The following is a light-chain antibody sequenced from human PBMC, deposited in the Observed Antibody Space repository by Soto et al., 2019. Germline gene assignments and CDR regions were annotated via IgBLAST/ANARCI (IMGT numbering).Light chain of an antibody. CDR3: QQHSNWPWT. CDR1: QSVSSY. Sequence: EIVLTQSRATHALFSVERASLCCRASQSVSSYLAWYQQKPGQATRLLIYDASNRATGIPARFSGSGSGKDCTLTISSLEPEDFAVYYCQQHSNWPWTFGQGTKVDIK. V-gene: IGKV3-11*01. J-gene: IGKJ1*01. CDR2: DAS.